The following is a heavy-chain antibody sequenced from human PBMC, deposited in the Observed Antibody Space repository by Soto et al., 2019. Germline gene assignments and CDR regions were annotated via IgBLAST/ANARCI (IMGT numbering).Heavy chain of an antibody. J-gene: IGHJ4*02. CDR2: IYYSGST. D-gene: IGHD3-16*02. V-gene: IGHV4-30-4*01. CDR1: GGSISNDDFY. Sequence: SETLSLTXTVSGGSISNDDFYWSWIRQPPGKGLEWVGYIYYSGSTYYDPSLKSRLTISVDPSKNQFSLNLSSLTAADTAVYYCARASTFGGIIVYFDYWGQGTLVTVSS. CDR3: ARASTFGGIIVYFDY.